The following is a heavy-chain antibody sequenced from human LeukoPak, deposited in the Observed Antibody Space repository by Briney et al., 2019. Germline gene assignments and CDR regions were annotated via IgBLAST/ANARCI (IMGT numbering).Heavy chain of an antibody. CDR2: IIPILGIA. CDR3: ARLRPGDSYSSPLDY. CDR1: GGTFSSYA. D-gene: IGHD5-18*01. Sequence: ASVKVSCKASGGTFSSYAISWVRQAPGQGLEWMGRIIPILGIANYAQKFQGRVTITADKSTSTAYMELSSLRSEDTAVYYCARLRPGDSYSSPLDYWGQGTLVTVSS. V-gene: IGHV1-69*04. J-gene: IGHJ4*02.